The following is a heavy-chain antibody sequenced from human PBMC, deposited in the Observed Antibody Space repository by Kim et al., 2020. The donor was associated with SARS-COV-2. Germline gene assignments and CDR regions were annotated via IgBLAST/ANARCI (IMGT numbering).Heavy chain of an antibody. V-gene: IGHV3-7*03. CDR2: IKLDGSEK. CDR3: ARDQGSGYYYYGMDV. Sequence: GGSLRLSCAASGFTFSSYWMSWVRQAPGKGLEWVANIKLDGSEKYYVDSVKGRFTISRDNAKNSLYLQMNSLRAEDTAVYYCARDQGSGYYYYGMDVWGQGTTVTVSS. CDR1: GFTFSSYW. J-gene: IGHJ6*02.